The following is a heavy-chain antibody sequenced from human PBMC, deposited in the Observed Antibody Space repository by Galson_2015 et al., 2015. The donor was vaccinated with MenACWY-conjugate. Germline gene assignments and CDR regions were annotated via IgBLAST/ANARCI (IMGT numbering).Heavy chain of an antibody. CDR1: GYTFDNYY. V-gene: IGHV1-46*02. J-gene: IGHJ4*02. Sequence: SVKVSCKASGYTFDNYYIHWLRQAPGQGLEWMGIIKPSDGTTKYAQKFQGRVTMTRDTSTSTAYMELRSLTSDDTAVYYCARVTANTGWPPGTGDWGQGTLVTVSS. CDR2: IKPSDGTT. CDR3: ARVTANTGWPPGTGD. D-gene: IGHD3/OR15-3a*01.